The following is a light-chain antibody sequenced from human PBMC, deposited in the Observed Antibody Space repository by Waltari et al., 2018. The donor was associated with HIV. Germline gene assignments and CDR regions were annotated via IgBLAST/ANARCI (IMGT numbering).Light chain of an antibody. CDR1: QSVYSN. Sequence: EIVMTQSPVTLSVSPGERATLSCRASQSVYSNLAWYQQQPGQAPRLVIYGASTRTTGIPARFSGSGSGTEFTLTISSLQSEDFALYYCQQYYDWPLTFGGGTKVEIK. J-gene: IGKJ4*01. CDR3: QQYYDWPLT. CDR2: GAS. V-gene: IGKV3-15*01.